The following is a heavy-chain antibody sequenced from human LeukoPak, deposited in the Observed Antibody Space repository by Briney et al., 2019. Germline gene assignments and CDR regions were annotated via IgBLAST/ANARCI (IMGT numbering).Heavy chain of an antibody. CDR2: IKSKSDGGTT. CDR3: TTQGFVGGSRTFFDY. D-gene: IGHD3-16*01. Sequence: GVSLRLSCVASGFTVTNAWMSWVRQAPGKGPERVGRIKSKSDGGTTDYDAPVKGRFIISREDSKNTLYLQMNSLRSEDTAVYYSTTQGFVGGSRTFFDYWGQGTLVTVSS. CDR1: GFTVTNAW. J-gene: IGHJ4*02. V-gene: IGHV3-15*01.